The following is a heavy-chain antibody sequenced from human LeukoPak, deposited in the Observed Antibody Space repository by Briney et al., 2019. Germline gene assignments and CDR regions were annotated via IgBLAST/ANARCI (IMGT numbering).Heavy chain of an antibody. CDR3: ARLNYYYGSGSSSGYYYYYMDV. Sequence: SETLSLTCTVSGGSISSSSYYWGWIRQPPGKGLEWIGSIYYSGSTYYNPSPKSRVTISVDTSKNQFSLKLSSVTAADTAVYYCARLNYYYGSGSSSGYYYYYMDVWGKGTTVTVSS. D-gene: IGHD3-10*01. J-gene: IGHJ6*03. CDR1: GGSISSSSYY. CDR2: IYYSGST. V-gene: IGHV4-39*01.